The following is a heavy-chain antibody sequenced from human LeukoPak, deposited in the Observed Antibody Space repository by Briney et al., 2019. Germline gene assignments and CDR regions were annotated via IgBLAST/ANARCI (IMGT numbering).Heavy chain of an antibody. CDR1: GYTFTSYA. J-gene: IGHJ4*02. CDR2: INAGNGNT. V-gene: IGHV1-3*01. D-gene: IGHD4-17*01. CDR3: ARVVIYDYGDLNSDY. Sequence: ASVKVSCKASGYTFTSYAMHWVRQAPGQRLEWMGWINAGNGNTKYSQKFQGRVTITRDTSASTAYMELSSLRSEDTAVYYCARVVIYDYGDLNSDYWGQGTLVTVSS.